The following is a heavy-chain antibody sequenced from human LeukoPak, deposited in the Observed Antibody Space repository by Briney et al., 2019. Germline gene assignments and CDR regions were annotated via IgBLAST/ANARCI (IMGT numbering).Heavy chain of an antibody. J-gene: IGHJ4*02. Sequence: ASVKVSCKASGYTFTSYYMHWVRQAPGQGLEWMGIINPSGGSTSYAQKFQGTVTMTRDTSTSTVYMELSSLRSEDTAVYYCARVAYYDSSGYEFDYWGQGTLVTVSS. V-gene: IGHV1-46*01. D-gene: IGHD3-22*01. CDR2: INPSGGST. CDR1: GYTFTSYY. CDR3: ARVAYYDSSGYEFDY.